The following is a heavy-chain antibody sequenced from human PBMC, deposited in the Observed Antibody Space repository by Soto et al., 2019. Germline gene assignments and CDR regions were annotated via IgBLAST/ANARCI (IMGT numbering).Heavy chain of an antibody. V-gene: IGHV4-4*02. CDR2: TYHSGTT. CDR1: GDSINNSHW. D-gene: IGHD6-13*01. Sequence: SETLSLTCAVSGDSINNSHWWSWVRQTPGKGLEWIGETYHSGTTNYNPSLKTRVTISIDKSKNQFSLKMNSVTAADTAVYYCAREGNSSPARGRNWLDPWGQGTLDTGSS. J-gene: IGHJ5*02. CDR3: AREGNSSPARGRNWLDP.